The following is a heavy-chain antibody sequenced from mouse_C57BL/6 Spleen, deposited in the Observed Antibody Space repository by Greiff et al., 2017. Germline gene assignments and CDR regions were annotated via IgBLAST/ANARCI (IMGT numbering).Heavy chain of an antibody. V-gene: IGHV1-59*01. CDR3: ARGSSYVYYYAMDY. CDR2: IDPSDSYT. D-gene: IGHD1-1*01. Sequence: QVQLQQSGAELVRPGTSVKLSCKASGYTFTSYWMHWVKQRPGQGLEWIGVIDPSDSYTNYNQKFKGKATLTVDTSSSTAYMQLSSLTSEDSAVYYCARGSSYVYYYAMDYWGQGTSVTVSS. CDR1: GYTFTSYW. J-gene: IGHJ4*01.